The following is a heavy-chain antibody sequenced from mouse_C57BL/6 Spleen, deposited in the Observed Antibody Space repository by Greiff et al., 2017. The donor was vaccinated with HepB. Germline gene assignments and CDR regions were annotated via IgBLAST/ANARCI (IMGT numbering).Heavy chain of an antibody. V-gene: IGHV1-82*01. Sequence: VQLQQSGPELVKPGASVKISCKASGYAFSSSWMNWVKQRPGKGLEWIGRIYPGDGDTNYNGKFKGKATLTADKSSSPAYMQLSSLPSEDSAVYFCASYDSAWFAYWGQGTLVTVSA. CDR1: GYAFSSSW. J-gene: IGHJ3*01. D-gene: IGHD2-4*01. CDR3: ASYDSAWFAY. CDR2: IYPGDGDT.